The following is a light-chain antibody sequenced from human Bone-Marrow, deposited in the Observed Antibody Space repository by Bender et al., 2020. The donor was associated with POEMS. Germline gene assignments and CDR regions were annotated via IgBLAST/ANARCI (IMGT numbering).Light chain of an antibody. CDR1: SSDVGYYDY. V-gene: IGLV2-14*01. Sequence: QSALTQPRSVSGSPGQSVTISCTGTSSDVGYYDYVSWYQQHPGKAPKLIISEVSARPSGVSKRFSGSKSGHAASLTISGLQAEDEADYYCSSYTTTSAVIFGGGTKLTVL. CDR2: EVS. CDR3: SSYTTTSAVI. J-gene: IGLJ2*01.